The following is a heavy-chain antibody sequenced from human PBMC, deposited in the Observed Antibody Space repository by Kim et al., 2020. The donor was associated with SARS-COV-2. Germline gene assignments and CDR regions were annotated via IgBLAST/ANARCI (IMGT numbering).Heavy chain of an antibody. CDR3: ARVTSGSYDAFDI. Sequence: NHNPSPQSRDTLAVATSKNRFALKLSSVTAADTAVYYCARVTSGSYDAFDIWGQGTMVTVSS. D-gene: IGHD1-26*01. V-gene: IGHV4-59*01. J-gene: IGHJ3*02.